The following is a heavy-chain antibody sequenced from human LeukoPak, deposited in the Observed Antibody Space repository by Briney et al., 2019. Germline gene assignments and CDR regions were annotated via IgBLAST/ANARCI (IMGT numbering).Heavy chain of an antibody. Sequence: GRSLRLSCAASGFTFGSYAMHWVRQAPGKGLEWVAVISYDGSNKYYADSVKGRFTISRDNSKNTLYLQMNSLRAEDTAVYYCARPPYGDYDGSPYYFDYWAREPWSPSPQ. CDR2: ISYDGSNK. J-gene: IGHJ4*02. CDR1: GFTFGSYA. V-gene: IGHV3-30-3*01. D-gene: IGHD4-17*01. CDR3: ARPPYGDYDGSPYYFDY.